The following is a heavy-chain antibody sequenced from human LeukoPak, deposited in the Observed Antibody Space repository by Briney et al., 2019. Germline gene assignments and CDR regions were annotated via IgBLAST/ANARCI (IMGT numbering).Heavy chain of an antibody. CDR2: INASNGNT. Sequence: ASVEVSCKASGYTFTSYAMHWVRQAPGQRLEWMGGINASNGNTKYSQKFQGRVTITRDTSASTAYMELSSLRSEDTAVYYCARELVPAANYYYYYGMDVWGKGTTVTVSS. V-gene: IGHV1-3*01. D-gene: IGHD2-2*01. J-gene: IGHJ6*04. CDR1: GYTFTSYA. CDR3: ARELVPAANYYYYYGMDV.